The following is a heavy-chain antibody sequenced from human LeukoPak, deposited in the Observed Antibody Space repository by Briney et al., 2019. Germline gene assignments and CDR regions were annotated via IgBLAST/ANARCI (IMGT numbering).Heavy chain of an antibody. CDR2: EKQVGWEQ. CDR1: GFTLSRYW. Sequence: PGGSVRLSCAPSGFTLSRYWMSWVGQAAGKELEWVAYEKQVGWEQHYVAAVKGRFTTSRDNAKNSLYLQMNSLRAEDTAGYYCASIDYWGEGALVTVSS. V-gene: IGHV3-7*01. J-gene: IGHJ4*02. CDR3: ASIDY.